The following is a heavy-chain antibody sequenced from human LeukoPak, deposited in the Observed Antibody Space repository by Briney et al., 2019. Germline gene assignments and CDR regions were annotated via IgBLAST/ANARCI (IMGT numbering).Heavy chain of an antibody. J-gene: IGHJ3*02. V-gene: IGHV3-23*01. Sequence: GGSLRLSCAASGFTFSSYSMNWVRQAPGKGLEWVSAISKSGDSTFYADSVKGRFTISRDNSQNTLYVQMNSLRAEDTAVYYCAKDQGYSSAWYSRDGFDMWGQGTMVTVSS. CDR3: AKDQGYSSAWYSRDGFDM. D-gene: IGHD6-19*01. CDR1: GFTFSSYS. CDR2: ISKSGDST.